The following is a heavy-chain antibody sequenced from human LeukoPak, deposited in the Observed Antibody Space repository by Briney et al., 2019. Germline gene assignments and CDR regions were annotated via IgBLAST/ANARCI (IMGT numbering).Heavy chain of an antibody. D-gene: IGHD3-3*01. CDR1: GFTFSSYG. Sequence: GGSLRLSCAASGFTFSSYGTHWVRQAPGKGLEWVAVISYDGSNKYYADSVKGRFTISRDNSKNTLYLQMNSLRAEDTAVYYCAKEGPFGYYDFWSGYYSPRNYYGMDVWGQGTTVTVSS. J-gene: IGHJ6*02. CDR2: ISYDGSNK. V-gene: IGHV3-30*18. CDR3: AKEGPFGYYDFWSGYYSPRNYYGMDV.